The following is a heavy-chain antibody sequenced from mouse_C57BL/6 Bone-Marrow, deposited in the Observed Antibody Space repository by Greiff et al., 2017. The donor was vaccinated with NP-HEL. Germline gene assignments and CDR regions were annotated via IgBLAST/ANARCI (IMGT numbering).Heavy chain of an antibody. D-gene: IGHD1-1*01. CDR2: ISSGGDYI. CDR3: TRGDYGLDY. CDR1: GFTFSSYA. J-gene: IGHJ2*01. Sequence: EVKLMESGEGLVKPGGSLKLSCAASGFTFSSYAMSWVRQTPEKRLEWVAYISSGGDYIYYADTVKGRFTISRDNARNTLYLQMSSLKSEDTAMYYCTRGDYGLDYWGQGTTLTVSS. V-gene: IGHV5-9-1*02.